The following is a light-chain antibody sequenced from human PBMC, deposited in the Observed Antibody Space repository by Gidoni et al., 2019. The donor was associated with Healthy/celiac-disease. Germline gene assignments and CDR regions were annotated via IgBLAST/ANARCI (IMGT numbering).Light chain of an antibody. CDR2: GAS. V-gene: IGKV3-20*01. Sequence: IVLTQSPGTLSLSPGERATLSCRASQSVSSSYLAWYQQKPGQAPRLLIYGASSRATGISDRFSGSGSGTDFTLTISRLEPEDFAVYYCQQYGSSRPLTFGGGTKVEIK. CDR3: QQYGSSRPLT. CDR1: QSVSSSY. J-gene: IGKJ4*01.